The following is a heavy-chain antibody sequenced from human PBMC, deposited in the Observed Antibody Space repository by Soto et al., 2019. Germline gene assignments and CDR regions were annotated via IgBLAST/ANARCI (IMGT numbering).Heavy chain of an antibody. D-gene: IGHD6-13*01. CDR3: ARVRGSSSWSDAFDI. Sequence: QVQLVQSGAEVKKPGASVKVSCKASGYTFTGYYMHWVRQAPGQGLEWMGWINPNSGGTNYAQKFQGCVTITRDTSISTAYMELSRLRSDDTAVYYCARVRGSSSWSDAFDIWGQGTMVTVSS. V-gene: IGHV1-2*04. CDR1: GYTFTGYY. CDR2: INPNSGGT. J-gene: IGHJ3*02.